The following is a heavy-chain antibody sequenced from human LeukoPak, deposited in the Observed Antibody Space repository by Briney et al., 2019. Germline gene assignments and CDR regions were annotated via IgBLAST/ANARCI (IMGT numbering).Heavy chain of an antibody. D-gene: IGHD3-10*01. Sequence: GGSLRLSCAASGFTFSSYAMHWVRQALGKGLEWVAVISYDGSNKYYADSVKGRFTVSRDNSKNTLYLQMNSLRAEDTAVYYCTRDRDSGAFDIWGQGTMVTVSS. V-gene: IGHV3-30-3*01. CDR2: ISYDGSNK. CDR1: GFTFSSYA. J-gene: IGHJ3*02. CDR3: TRDRDSGAFDI.